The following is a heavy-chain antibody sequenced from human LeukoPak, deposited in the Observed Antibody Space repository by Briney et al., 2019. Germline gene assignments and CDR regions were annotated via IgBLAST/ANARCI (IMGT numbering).Heavy chain of an antibody. CDR1: GFTFSSSE. CDR2: ISSSGSTI. D-gene: IGHD3-10*02. Sequence: GGSLRLSRAASGFTFSSSEMNWVRQAPGKGLEWVSYISSSGSTIYYADAVKGRFTISRDNAKNSLYLQMNSLRAEDTAVYYCAELGITMIGGVWGKGTTVTISS. J-gene: IGHJ6*04. CDR3: AELGITMIGGV. V-gene: IGHV3-48*03.